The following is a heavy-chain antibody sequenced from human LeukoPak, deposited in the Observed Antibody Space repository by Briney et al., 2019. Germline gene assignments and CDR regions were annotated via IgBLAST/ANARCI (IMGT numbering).Heavy chain of an antibody. J-gene: IGHJ3*02. V-gene: IGHV1-18*01. CDR2: ISAYNGDT. Sequence: ASVKVSCKASGFTFTNYGVSWVRQAPRQGLEWMGWISAYNGDTNYAQNLQGRVTMTTDASTSTAYMELRSLRYDDTAVYYCARGAYCGGDCSSSDAFDIWGQGTMVTVSS. D-gene: IGHD2-21*02. CDR3: ARGAYCGGDCSSSDAFDI. CDR1: GFTFTNYG.